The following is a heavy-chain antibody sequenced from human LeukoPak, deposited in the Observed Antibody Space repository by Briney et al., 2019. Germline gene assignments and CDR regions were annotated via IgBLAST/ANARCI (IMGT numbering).Heavy chain of an antibody. CDR1: GGSFSGYY. J-gene: IGHJ4*02. Sequence: SETLSLTCAVYGGSFSGYYWSWIRQPPGKGLEWIGYIYYSGTTNYNPSLKSRVTISVDTSKNQFSLKLSSVTAADTAVYYCARDRVRGNSNPFFDYWGQGTLVTVSS. CDR3: ARDRVRGNSNPFFDY. V-gene: IGHV4-59*01. CDR2: IYYSGTT. D-gene: IGHD4-11*01.